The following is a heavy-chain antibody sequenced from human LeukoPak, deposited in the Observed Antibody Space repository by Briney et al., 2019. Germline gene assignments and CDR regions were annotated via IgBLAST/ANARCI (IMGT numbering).Heavy chain of an antibody. CDR2: ISGSGGNT. CDR1: GFTFSSYA. CDR3: AKDSDYGDYAFDY. J-gene: IGHJ4*02. Sequence: GGSLRLSCAASGFTFSSYAMSWVRQAPGKGLDWVSAISGSGGNTYYADSVKGRFTISRDNSKNTLYLQMNSLRAEDTAVYYCAKDSDYGDYAFDYWGQGTLVTVSS. V-gene: IGHV3-23*01. D-gene: IGHD4-17*01.